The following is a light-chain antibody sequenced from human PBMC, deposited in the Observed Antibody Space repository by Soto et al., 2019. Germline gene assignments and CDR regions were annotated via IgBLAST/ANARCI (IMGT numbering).Light chain of an antibody. CDR2: GAS. CDR3: QQYSDWSLT. CDR1: QSISNS. Sequence: ETVMTQSPATLSVSPGETATLSCRASQSISNSLVWYQQKPGQAPRLLISGASTRATGIPVRFRGSGSGTQFSLTISNLQSEDFAVYYCQQYSDWSLTFGQGTRLDI. J-gene: IGKJ5*01. V-gene: IGKV3-15*01.